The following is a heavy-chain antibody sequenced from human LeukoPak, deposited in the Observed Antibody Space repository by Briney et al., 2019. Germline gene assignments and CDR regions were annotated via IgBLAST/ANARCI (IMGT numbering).Heavy chain of an antibody. CDR3: ATVYDILTGYYTGLDY. D-gene: IGHD3-9*01. V-gene: IGHV3-11*04. CDR1: GFTFSDYY. J-gene: IGHJ4*02. CDR2: ISSSGSTI. Sequence: TGGSLRLSCAASGFTFSDYYMSWIRQAPGKGLEWVSYISSSGSTIYYADSAKGRFTISRDNAKNSLYLQMNSLRAEDTAVYYCATVYDILTGYYTGLDYWGQGTLVTVSS.